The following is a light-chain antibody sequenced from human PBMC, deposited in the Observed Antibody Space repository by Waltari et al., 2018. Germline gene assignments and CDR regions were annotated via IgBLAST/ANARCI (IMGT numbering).Light chain of an antibody. CDR1: TFPNQF. Sequence: SYELPQPPSVSVSPGQTARVPCSGDTFPNQFAYWYPQKPGQAPGLVIFRDNERPAGIPERFSGSSSGTTVILTINGVQAEDEADYYCQSPDSSGTYVFGTGTKVTVL. CDR3: QSPDSSGTYV. CDR2: RDN. J-gene: IGLJ1*01. V-gene: IGLV3-25*03.